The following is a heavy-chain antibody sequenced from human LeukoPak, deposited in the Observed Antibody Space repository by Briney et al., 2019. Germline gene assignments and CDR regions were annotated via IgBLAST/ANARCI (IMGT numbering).Heavy chain of an antibody. CDR2: IYYSGRT. J-gene: IGHJ2*01. V-gene: IGHV4-59*01. Sequence: SETLSLTCTVSGGSISSYYWSWIRQPPGKGLEWIGYIYYSGRTNYNPSLKSRVTISVDTSKNQFSLKLSSVTAADTAVYYCARRASRITMIVERYWYFDLWGRGTLVTVSS. CDR1: GGSISSYY. CDR3: ARRASRITMIVERYWYFDL. D-gene: IGHD3-22*01.